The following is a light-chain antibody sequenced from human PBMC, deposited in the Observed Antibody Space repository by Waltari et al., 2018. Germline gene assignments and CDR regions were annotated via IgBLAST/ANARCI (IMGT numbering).Light chain of an antibody. CDR3: QQYYSTPPIT. Sequence: DIVMTQSPDSLAVSLGERATINCKSSQSVLYSSNNKNYLAWYQQKPGQPPKLLIYWGSTRESGVPDRFSGSGSGTDFTLTISSLQAEDVAVYYCQQYYSTPPITFGQGTRLEIK. J-gene: IGKJ5*01. V-gene: IGKV4-1*01. CDR2: WGS. CDR1: QSVLYSSNNKNY.